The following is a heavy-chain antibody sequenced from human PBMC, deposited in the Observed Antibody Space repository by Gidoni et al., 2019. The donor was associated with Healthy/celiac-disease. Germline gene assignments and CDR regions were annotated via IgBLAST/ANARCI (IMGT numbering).Heavy chain of an antibody. J-gene: IGHJ3*02. D-gene: IGHD4-4*01. CDR3: ARDSSAHDYSRVGGAFDI. Sequence: QVQLVQSGAEVKKPGASVKVSCKASGYTLTSYYMHGVRQAPGQGLEWMGIINPSGGSTSYAQKFQGIVTMTRDTSTSTVYMVLSSLRSEDTAVYYCARDSSAHDYSRVGGAFDIWGQGTMVTVSS. V-gene: IGHV1-46*01. CDR2: INPSGGST. CDR1: GYTLTSYY.